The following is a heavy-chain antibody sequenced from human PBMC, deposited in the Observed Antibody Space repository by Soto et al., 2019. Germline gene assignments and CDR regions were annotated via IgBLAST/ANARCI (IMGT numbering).Heavy chain of an antibody. J-gene: IGHJ5*02. CDR1: GYSFSHHF. V-gene: IGHV1-2*02. CDR2: INSSNGGT. CDR3: AREAYSASFGYVTNPNWFDP. Sequence: ASVKVSCKASGYSFSHHFMHWVRQVPGQGLEWMGWINSSNGGTKYSHKFQGRLTMTADTSTNTAYMELSRLTSDDTAIYFCAREAYSASFGYVTNPNWFDPWGQGTLVTVS. D-gene: IGHD2-2*03.